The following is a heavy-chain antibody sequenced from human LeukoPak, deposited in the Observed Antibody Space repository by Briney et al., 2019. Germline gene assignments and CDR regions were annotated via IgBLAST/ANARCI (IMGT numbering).Heavy chain of an antibody. Sequence: GGSLRLSCTVSGFTFDDYAMHWARHTPGKGLEWVAGITWNRDNIGYGDSVKGRFTISRDNVKNVLYLQMNSLGPEDTALYYCAKDLSSAITSALVLDVWGQGTTVIVS. CDR3: AKDLSSAITSALVLDV. D-gene: IGHD3-22*01. CDR1: GFTFDDYA. J-gene: IGHJ6*02. CDR2: ITWNRDNI. V-gene: IGHV3-9*01.